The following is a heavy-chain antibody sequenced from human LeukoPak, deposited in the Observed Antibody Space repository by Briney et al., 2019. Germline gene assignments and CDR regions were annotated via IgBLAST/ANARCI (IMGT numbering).Heavy chain of an antibody. V-gene: IGHV4-59*08. CDR2: IYYSGST. CDR1: GGSISSYY. Sequence: PSETLSLTCTVSGGSISSYYWSWIRQPPGKGLEWIGYIYYSGSTNYNPSLKSRVTISVDTSRNQFSLKLSSVTAADTAVYYCARAGGYSSSWYKSAFDIWGQGTMVTVSS. D-gene: IGHD6-13*01. J-gene: IGHJ3*02. CDR3: ARAGGYSSSWYKSAFDI.